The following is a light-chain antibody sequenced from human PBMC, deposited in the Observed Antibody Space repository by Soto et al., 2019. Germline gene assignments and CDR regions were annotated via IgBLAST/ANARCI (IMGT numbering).Light chain of an antibody. J-gene: IGLJ2*01. CDR3: SSYTSRSTLVV. CDR2: DVS. CDR1: SSDVGGYNY. Sequence: QSALTQPASVSGSPGQSITISCTGTSSDVGGYNYVSWYQQHPGKAPKLMIYDVSNRPSGVSNHFPGSKSGNTASLTISGLQAEDEADYYCSSYTSRSTLVVFGGGTKLTVL. V-gene: IGLV2-14*01.